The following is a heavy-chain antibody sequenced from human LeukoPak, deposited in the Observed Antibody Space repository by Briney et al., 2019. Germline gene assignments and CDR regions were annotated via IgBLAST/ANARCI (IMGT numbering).Heavy chain of an antibody. CDR1: GYTFTSYY. CDR2: INPSGGST. CDR3: ARSMGPGTFDY. V-gene: IGHV1-46*01. J-gene: IGHJ4*02. Sequence: ASVKVSCKASGYTFTSYYMHWVRQAPGQGLAWMGIINPSGGSTSYAQKFQGRVTMTRDMSTSTVYMELSSLRSEDTAVYYCARSMGPGTFDYWGQGTLVTVSS. D-gene: IGHD2/OR15-2a*01.